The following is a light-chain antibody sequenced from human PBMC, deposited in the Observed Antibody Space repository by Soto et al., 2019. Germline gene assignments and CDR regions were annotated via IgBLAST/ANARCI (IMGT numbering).Light chain of an antibody. V-gene: IGKV3-20*01. CDR3: QQYGSSPQV. J-gene: IGKJ3*01. Sequence: EIVLTQSPGTLSLSPGERATLSCRASQSVSSSYLAWYQQKPGQAPRLLIYGASNRATGIPDRFSGSGSGTDFTLTISRLEPEDFAVYYCQQYGSSPQVFGPGTKVDIK. CDR1: QSVSSSY. CDR2: GAS.